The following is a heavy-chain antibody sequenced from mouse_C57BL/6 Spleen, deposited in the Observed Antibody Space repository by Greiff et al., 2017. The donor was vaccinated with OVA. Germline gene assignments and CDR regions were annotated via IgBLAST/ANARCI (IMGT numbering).Heavy chain of an antibody. CDR2: IDPSDSYH. Sequence: VQLQQPGAELVMPGASVKLSCKASGYTFTSYWLHWVKQRPGQGLEWIGEIDPSDSYHNYNQQFKGKSTLTVDKSSSTAYRQLSSLTSEDSAVYYCARKENDGYYFWVAYWGQGTLVTVSA. V-gene: IGHV1-69*01. CDR3: ARKENDGYYFWVAY. J-gene: IGHJ3*01. CDR1: GYTFTSYW. D-gene: IGHD2-3*01.